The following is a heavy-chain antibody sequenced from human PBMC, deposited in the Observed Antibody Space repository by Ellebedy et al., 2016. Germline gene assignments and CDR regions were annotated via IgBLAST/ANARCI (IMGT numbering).Heavy chain of an antibody. Sequence: ASVKVSCKTSAYTFTNSYMHWVRQAPGLGLEWMGMITPSGGSTNYAQKFQGRVTMTRDTSTSTVYMELSSLRSEDTAVYYCARDGYNSLGWFDPWGQGTLVTVSS. D-gene: IGHD5-24*01. J-gene: IGHJ5*02. CDR1: AYTFTNSY. CDR2: ITPSGGST. CDR3: ARDGYNSLGWFDP. V-gene: IGHV1-46*01.